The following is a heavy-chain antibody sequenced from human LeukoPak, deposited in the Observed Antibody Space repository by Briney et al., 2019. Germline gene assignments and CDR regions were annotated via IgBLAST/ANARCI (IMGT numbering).Heavy chain of an antibody. CDR3: AKDRSGSYSQGLDY. CDR2: ISGSGGST. V-gene: IGHV3-23*01. J-gene: IGHJ4*02. D-gene: IGHD1-26*01. Sequence: GGSLRPSCAASGFTFSSYAMSWVRQAPGKGLEWVSAISGSGGSTYYADSVKGRFTISRDNSKNTLYLQMNGLRAEDTAVYYCAKDRSGSYSQGLDYWGQGTLVTVSS. CDR1: GFTFSSYA.